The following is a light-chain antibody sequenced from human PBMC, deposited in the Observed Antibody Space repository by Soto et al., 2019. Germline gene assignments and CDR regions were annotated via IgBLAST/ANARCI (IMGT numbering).Light chain of an antibody. CDR2: DAS. CDR3: QQYHRSSIT. Sequence: DIQMTQSPSTLSASVGDRVTITCRASQSLNNYLAWYQQTPGKAPKLLIYDASTLERGLPPRFRGTGSGTEFTLTISSLHPDDFATYYCQQYHRSSITFGQGTRLEIK. CDR1: QSLNNY. J-gene: IGKJ5*01. V-gene: IGKV1-5*01.